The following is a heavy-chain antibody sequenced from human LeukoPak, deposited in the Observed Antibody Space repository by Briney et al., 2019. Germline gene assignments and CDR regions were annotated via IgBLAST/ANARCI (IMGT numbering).Heavy chain of an antibody. D-gene: IGHD2-2*02. CDR2: IYTSGST. Sequence: TSETLSLTCTVSGGSISSYYWSWIRQPAGKGLEWIGRIYTSGSTNYNPSLKSRVTMSVDTSKNQFSLKLSSVTAAATAVYYCARMAPYCSSTSCHMNYYYYYMDVWGKGTTVTISS. CDR1: GGSISSYY. V-gene: IGHV4-4*07. CDR3: ARMAPYCSSTSCHMNYYYYYMDV. J-gene: IGHJ6*03.